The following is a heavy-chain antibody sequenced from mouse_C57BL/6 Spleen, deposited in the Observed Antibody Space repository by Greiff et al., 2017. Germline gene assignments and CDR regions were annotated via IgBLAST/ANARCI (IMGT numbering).Heavy chain of an antibody. CDR2: IYPGSGST. D-gene: IGHD1-1*01. V-gene: IGHV1-55*01. Sequence: QVQLQQPGAELVKPGASVQMSCKASGYTFTSYWITWVKQRPGQGLEWIGDIYPGSGSTNYNEKFKSKATLTVDTSSSTAYMQLSSLTSEDSAVYYCASGTVGYALDYWGQGTSVTVSS. CDR3: ASGTVGYALDY. CDR1: GYTFTSYW. J-gene: IGHJ4*01.